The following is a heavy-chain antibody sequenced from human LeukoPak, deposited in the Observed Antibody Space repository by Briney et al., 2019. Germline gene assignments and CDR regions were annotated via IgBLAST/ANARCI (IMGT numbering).Heavy chain of an antibody. CDR1: GFTFSSYS. CDR2: ISSGSGDI. Sequence: GGSLRLSCAASGFTFSSYSMTWLRQAPGKGLEWVSSISSGSGDIYYTDSGKGRFTISRDNAKNSVYLEMNSLRAEDTAVYYCARGLSSSWQYFDYWGQGTLVTVSS. CDR3: ARGLSSSWQYFDY. J-gene: IGHJ4*02. V-gene: IGHV3-21*01. D-gene: IGHD6-13*01.